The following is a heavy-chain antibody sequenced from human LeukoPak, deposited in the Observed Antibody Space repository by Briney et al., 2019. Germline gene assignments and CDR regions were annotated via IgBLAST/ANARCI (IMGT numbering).Heavy chain of an antibody. V-gene: IGHV1-3*01. D-gene: IGHD3-22*01. CDR3: ARVGYDSSGYPY. Sequence: ASVTVSCTASGYTFTSYAMHWVRQAPGQRLEWMGWINAGNGNTKYSQKFQGRVTITRDTSASTAYMELSSLRSEDTAVYYCARVGYDSSGYPYWGQGTLVTVSS. CDR2: INAGNGNT. J-gene: IGHJ4*02. CDR1: GYTFTSYA.